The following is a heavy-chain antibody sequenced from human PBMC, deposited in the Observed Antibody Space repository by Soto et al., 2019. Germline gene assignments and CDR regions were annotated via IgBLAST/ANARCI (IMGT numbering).Heavy chain of an antibody. Sequence: VPVKVSSKASGYTFTSNCISWVQQAPGQGLEWMGWISAYNGNTNYAQKLQGRVTMTTDTSTSTAYMELRSLRSDDTAVYYCARDMRRINMIVVVRPPYGMEVWGQGTTVTVS. CDR2: ISAYNGNT. CDR1: GYTFTSNC. CDR3: ARDMRRINMIVVVRPPYGMEV. V-gene: IGHV1-18*01. J-gene: IGHJ6*02. D-gene: IGHD3-22*01.